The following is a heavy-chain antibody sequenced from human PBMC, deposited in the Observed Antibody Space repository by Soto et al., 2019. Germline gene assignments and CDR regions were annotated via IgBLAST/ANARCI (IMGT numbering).Heavy chain of an antibody. Sequence: PSGTLSLTCTVSGGSISSGGYYWSWIRQHPGKGLEWIGYIYYSGSTYYNPSLKSRVTISVDTSKNQFSLKLSSVTAADTAVYYCARESVVVVPAAAPRSSNCLDTRAQGTLVTVS. J-gene: IGHJ5*02. V-gene: IGHV4-31*03. CDR2: IYYSGST. CDR1: GGSISSGGYY. D-gene: IGHD2-2*01. CDR3: ARESVVVVPAAAPRSSNCLDT.